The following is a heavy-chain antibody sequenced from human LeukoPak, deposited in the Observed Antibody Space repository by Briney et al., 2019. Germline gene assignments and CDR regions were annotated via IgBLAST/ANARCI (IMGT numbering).Heavy chain of an antibody. V-gene: IGHV4-39*07. J-gene: IGHJ4*02. D-gene: IGHD5-24*01. Sequence: PSETLSLTCTVSGDSITTTTSLWGWIRQPPGKGLEWIGSIYYDRRTYYSPSLKSRVTISVDTSKNQFSLKLRSVTAADTAVYCCARQGRDGYNFDYWGQGTLVTVSS. CDR2: IYYDRRT. CDR1: GDSITTTTSL. CDR3: ARQGRDGYNFDY.